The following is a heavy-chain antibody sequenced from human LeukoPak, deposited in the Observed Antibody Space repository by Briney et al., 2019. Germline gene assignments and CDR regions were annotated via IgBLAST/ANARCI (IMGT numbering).Heavy chain of an antibody. D-gene: IGHD2-21*02. J-gene: IGHJ4*02. Sequence: PGGSLRLSCAASGFTFSSYAMHWVRQAPGKGLEWVSSISISSSYIYYADSVKGRFTISRDNAKTSLYLQMNSLRAEDTAVYYCARDCGGDCYSFFDWWGQGTLVTVSS. CDR3: ARDCGGDCYSFFDW. CDR2: ISISSSYI. V-gene: IGHV3-21*01. CDR1: GFTFSSYA.